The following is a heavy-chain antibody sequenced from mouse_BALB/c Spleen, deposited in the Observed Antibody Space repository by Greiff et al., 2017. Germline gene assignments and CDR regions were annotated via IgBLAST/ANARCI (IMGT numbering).Heavy chain of an antibody. CDR1: GFTFSSYT. J-gene: IGHJ4*01. V-gene: IGHV5-17*02. CDR2: ISSGSSTI. Sequence: DVMLVESGGGLVQPGGSLKLSCAASGFTFSSYTMSWVRQTPEKRLEWVAYISSGSSTIYYADTVKGRFTISRDNPKNTLFLQMTSLRSEDTAMYYCARGGKNYYAMDYWGQGTSVTVSS. CDR3: ARGGKNYYAMDY.